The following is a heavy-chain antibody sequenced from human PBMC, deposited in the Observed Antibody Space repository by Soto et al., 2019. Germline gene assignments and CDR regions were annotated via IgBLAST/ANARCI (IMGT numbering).Heavy chain of an antibody. J-gene: IGHJ4*02. CDR2: ISAYNGNT. V-gene: IGHV1-18*01. CDR3: ARAGQYYESSGYAN. CDR1: GYSFATSG. Sequence: QVKLVQSGTEVKQPGASMKVSCKASGYSFATSGISWVRQAPGQGLEWMGWISAYNGNTNYDQKLKDRVTMTTDTSTSTAYVELRNLRSDDTAVYYCARAGQYYESSGYANWGQGTLVTVS. D-gene: IGHD3-22*01.